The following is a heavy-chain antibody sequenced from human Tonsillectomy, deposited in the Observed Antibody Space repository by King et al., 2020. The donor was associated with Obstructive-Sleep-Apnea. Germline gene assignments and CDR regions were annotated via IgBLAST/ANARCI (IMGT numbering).Heavy chain of an antibody. CDR3: ARENFNDYPLVYGMDV. CDR2: ISYDGGYK. Sequence: VQLVESGGGVVQPGGSLKLSCAASGFTFSTYTMYWVRQAPGKGPEWVSLISYDGGYKFYADSVKGRFTISRDNSQNNLSLQMNSLRAEDTALYYCARENFNDYPLVYGMDVWGQGTTVTVSS. V-gene: IGHV3-30*01. D-gene: IGHD4-11*01. CDR1: GFTFSTYT. J-gene: IGHJ6*02.